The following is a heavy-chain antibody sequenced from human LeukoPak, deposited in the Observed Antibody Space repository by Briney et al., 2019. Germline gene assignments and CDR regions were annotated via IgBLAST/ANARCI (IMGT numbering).Heavy chain of an antibody. Sequence: ASVKVSCKASGYTFTSYDINWVRQATGQGLEWKGWMNPNSGNTGYAQKFQGRVTMTRNTSISTAYMELSSLRSEDTAVYYCARGRYYDSSGYNFDYWGQGTLVTVSS. J-gene: IGHJ4*02. CDR1: GYTFTSYD. D-gene: IGHD3-22*01. V-gene: IGHV1-8*01. CDR3: ARGRYYDSSGYNFDY. CDR2: MNPNSGNT.